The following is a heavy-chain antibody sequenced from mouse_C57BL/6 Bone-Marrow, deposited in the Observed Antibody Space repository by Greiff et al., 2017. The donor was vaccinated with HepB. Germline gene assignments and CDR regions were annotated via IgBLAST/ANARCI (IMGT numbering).Heavy chain of an antibody. V-gene: IGHV5-4*01. CDR3: ARDPITTVPYYFDY. J-gene: IGHJ2*01. CDR2: ISDGGSYT. D-gene: IGHD1-1*01. Sequence: EVQRVESGGGLVKPGGSLKLSCAASGFTFSSYAMSWVRQTPEKRLEWVATISDGGSYTYYPDNVKGRFTISRDNAKNNLYLQMSHLKSEDTAMYYCARDPITTVPYYFDYWGQGTTLTVSS. CDR1: GFTFSSYA.